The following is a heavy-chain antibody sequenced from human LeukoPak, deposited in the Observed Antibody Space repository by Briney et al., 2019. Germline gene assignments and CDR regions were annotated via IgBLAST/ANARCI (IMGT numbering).Heavy chain of an antibody. CDR1: GGSFSGYY. J-gene: IGHJ6*03. Sequence: SETLSLTCAAYGGSFSGYYWGWVRQPPGKGLEWIGEINHRGSTKNNPSLKSRVTISVDTSKNQFSLKLSSVTAADTAVYYCARRLGRKFGGRFYYYHYMDVWGKGTTVTISS. CDR3: ARRLGRKFGGRFYYYHYMDV. D-gene: IGHD1-26*01. CDR2: INHRGST. V-gene: IGHV4-34*01.